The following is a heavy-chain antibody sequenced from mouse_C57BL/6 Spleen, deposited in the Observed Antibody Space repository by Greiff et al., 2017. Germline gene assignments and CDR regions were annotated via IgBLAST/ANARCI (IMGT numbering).Heavy chain of an antibody. D-gene: IGHD1-1*01. J-gene: IGHJ2*01. V-gene: IGHV1-55*01. CDR1: GYTFTSYW. CDR3: ARDYGSSDRGYFDY. Sequence: QVQLQQSGAELVKPGASVKMSCKASGYTFTSYWITWVKQRPGQGLEWIGDIYPGSGSTNYNEKFKSKATLTVDTSSSTAYMQLSSLTSEDSAVYYCARDYGSSDRGYFDYWGQGTTLTVSS. CDR2: IYPGSGST.